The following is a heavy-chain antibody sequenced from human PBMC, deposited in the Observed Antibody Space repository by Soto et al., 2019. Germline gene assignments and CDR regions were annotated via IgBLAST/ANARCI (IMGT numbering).Heavy chain of an antibody. CDR2: IYTDDST. V-gene: IGHV3-53*04. J-gene: IGHJ4*02. D-gene: IGHD4-17*01. CDR3: ARSQTTVTSYDY. Sequence: GGSLRLSCAASGFTVSSNYMSWVRQAPGKGLEWLSVIYTDDSTYYADSVKGRFTISRHNSKNTLYLQMNSLRAEDTAVYYCARSQTTVTSYDYWGQGTLVTVSS. CDR1: GFTVSSNY.